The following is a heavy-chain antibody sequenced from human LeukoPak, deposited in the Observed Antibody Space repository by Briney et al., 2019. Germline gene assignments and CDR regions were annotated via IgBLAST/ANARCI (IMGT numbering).Heavy chain of an antibody. Sequence: SETLSLTCTVSGGSISTYYWTWIRQPPGKGLEWIGYIYYSGSTNYNPSLKSRVTISVDTSKNQFSLKLSSVTAADTAVYYCARGYSSSWFYFDYWGQGTLVTVSS. D-gene: IGHD6-13*01. J-gene: IGHJ4*02. CDR2: IYYSGST. V-gene: IGHV4-59*01. CDR1: GGSISTYY. CDR3: ARGYSSSWFYFDY.